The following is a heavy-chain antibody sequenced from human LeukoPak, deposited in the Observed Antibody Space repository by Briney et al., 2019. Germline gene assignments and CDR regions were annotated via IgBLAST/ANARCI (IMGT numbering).Heavy chain of an antibody. CDR2: ISGSSSYI. V-gene: IGHV3-21*01. J-gene: IGHJ4*02. CDR1: GFTFSTYS. Sequence: VKPGGSLRLPCAASGFTFSTYSMNWVRQAPGKGLEWVSSISGSSSYIYNADSVKGRFTISRDNAKNSLYLQMDSLRAEDTAVYYCARAPGSTGGYFDYWGQGTLVTVSS. D-gene: IGHD2-2*01. CDR3: ARAPGSTGGYFDY.